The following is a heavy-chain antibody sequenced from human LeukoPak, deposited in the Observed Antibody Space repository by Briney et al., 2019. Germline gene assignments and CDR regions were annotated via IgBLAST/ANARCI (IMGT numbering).Heavy chain of an antibody. CDR1: GYTFTGYY. D-gene: IGHD6-6*01. Sequence: GASVKVSCKASGYTFTGYYMHWVRQAPGQGLEWMGWINPNSGGTNYAQKFQGRVTMTRDTSISTAYMELSRLRSDDTAVYYCARAPYSSSSRYYYYYMDVWGKGTTVTVSS. V-gene: IGHV1-2*02. CDR2: INPNSGGT. CDR3: ARAPYSSSSRYYYYYMDV. J-gene: IGHJ6*03.